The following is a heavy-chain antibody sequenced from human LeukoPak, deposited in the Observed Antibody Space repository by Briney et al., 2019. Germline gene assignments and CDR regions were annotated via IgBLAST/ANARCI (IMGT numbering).Heavy chain of an antibody. D-gene: IGHD3-22*01. J-gene: IGHJ5*02. CDR1: GGSISTYY. Sequence: SETLSLTCTVSGGSISTYYWSWIRQSPGKGLEWMGHMHDGGTAYYNPSLTGRVAMSVDTSTNQFSLNLTSVTAEDTAVYYCARSGVSKSKTIIVVPEVWFDPWGQGTLVTVSS. V-gene: IGHV4-59*01. CDR3: ARSGVSKSKTIIVVPEVWFDP. CDR2: MHDGGTA.